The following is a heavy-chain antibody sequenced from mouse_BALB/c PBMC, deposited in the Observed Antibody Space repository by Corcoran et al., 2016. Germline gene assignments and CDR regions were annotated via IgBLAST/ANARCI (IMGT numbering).Heavy chain of an antibody. D-gene: IGHD1-1*01. V-gene: IGHV1-66*01. CDR3: AGVVKAVAGTILGPLYYYYGMDV. CDR1: GYTFTSYA. J-gene: IGHJ1*01. CDR2: INAGNGNT. Sequence: QVQLVQSGAEVKKPGASVKVSCKASGYTFTSYAMHWVRQAPGQRLEWMGWINAGNGNTKYSQKFQGRVTITRDTSASTAYMELSSLRSEDTAVYYCAGVVKAVAGTILGPLYYYYGMDVWGQGTTVTVSS.